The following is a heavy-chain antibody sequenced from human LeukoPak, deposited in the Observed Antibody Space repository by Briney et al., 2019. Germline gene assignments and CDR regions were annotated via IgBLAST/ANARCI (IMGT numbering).Heavy chain of an antibody. Sequence: GGSLRLSCAASGLTVSSNHMAWVRQAPGKGLEWVSVIYTGGITYYADSVQGRFTISRDSSKNTVYPQMNSLRVEDTALYYCARDNAPAGGGLDYWGQGTPVTVSP. CDR3: ARDNAPAGGGLDY. CDR1: GLTVSSNH. V-gene: IGHV3-53*01. CDR2: IYTGGIT. D-gene: IGHD6-13*01. J-gene: IGHJ4*02.